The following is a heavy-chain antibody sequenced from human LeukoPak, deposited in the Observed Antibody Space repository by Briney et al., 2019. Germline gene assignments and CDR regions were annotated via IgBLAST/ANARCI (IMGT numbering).Heavy chain of an antibody. CDR2: ISWNSGSI. V-gene: IGHV3-9*03. D-gene: IGHD6-6*01. CDR1: GFTFDDYA. CDR3: AKDTVSSIAAPDAFDI. J-gene: IGHJ3*02. Sequence: GGSLRLSCAASGFTFDDYAMHWVRQAPGKGLEWVSGISWNSGSIGYADSVKGRFTISRDNAKNSLYLQMNSLRAEDMALYYCAKDTVSSIAAPDAFDIWGQGTMVTVSS.